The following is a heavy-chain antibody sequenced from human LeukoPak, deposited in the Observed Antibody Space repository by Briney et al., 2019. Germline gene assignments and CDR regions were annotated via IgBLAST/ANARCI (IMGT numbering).Heavy chain of an antibody. Sequence: SETLTLTCTASGGSISSGRYYWSWIRQPAGKGLEWIGRIYTSGSTNYNPPIESRVTISVDTSKNQFSLKLSSVTAADTAVYYCAREECSTTSCYVFDYWGQGTLVTVSS. CDR1: GGSISSGRYY. V-gene: IGHV4-61*02. D-gene: IGHD2-2*01. J-gene: IGHJ4*02. CDR2: IYTSGST. CDR3: AREECSTTSCYVFDY.